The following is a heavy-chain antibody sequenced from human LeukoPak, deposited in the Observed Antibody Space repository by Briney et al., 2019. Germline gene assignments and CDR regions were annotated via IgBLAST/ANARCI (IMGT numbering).Heavy chain of an antibody. CDR2: IYHSGST. CDR3: AREAPYYYDSSGYPRVNYYYGMDV. J-gene: IGHJ6*02. Sequence: SQTLSLTCAVSGGSISSGGYSWSWIRQPPGKGLEWIGYIYHSGSTYYHPSLKSRVTISVDRSKNQFSLKLSSVTAADTAVYYCAREAPYYYDSSGYPRVNYYYGMDVWGQGTTVTVSS. D-gene: IGHD3-22*01. CDR1: GGSISSGGYS. V-gene: IGHV4-30-2*01.